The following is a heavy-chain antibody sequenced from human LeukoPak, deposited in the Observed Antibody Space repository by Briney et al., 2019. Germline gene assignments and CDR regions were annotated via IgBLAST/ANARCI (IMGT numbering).Heavy chain of an antibody. V-gene: IGHV1-46*01. J-gene: IGHJ3*02. CDR1: GYTFTSYG. Sequence: GASVKVSCKASGYTFTSYGISWVRQAPGQGLEWMGIINPSGGSTAYAQKFQGRVTMTRDTSTNTVYMELSSLRSEDTAVYYCARPTTVGNAFHIWGQGTMVTVSS. CDR2: INPSGGST. CDR3: ARPTTVGNAFHI. D-gene: IGHD4-23*01.